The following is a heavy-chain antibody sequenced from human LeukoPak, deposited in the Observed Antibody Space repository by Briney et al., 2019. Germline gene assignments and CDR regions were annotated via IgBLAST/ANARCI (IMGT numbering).Heavy chain of an antibody. D-gene: IGHD3-9*01. CDR3: ARGGTGDDWLFP. CDR2: MNPNSGNT. J-gene: IGHJ5*02. Sequence: ASVKVSCKASGYTFTSYDINWVRQATGQGLEWMGWMNPNSGNTDYAQKFQGRVTMTRNTSISTAYMEPSSLRSEDTAVYYCARGGTGDDWLFPWGQGTLVTVSS. V-gene: IGHV1-8*01. CDR1: GYTFTSYD.